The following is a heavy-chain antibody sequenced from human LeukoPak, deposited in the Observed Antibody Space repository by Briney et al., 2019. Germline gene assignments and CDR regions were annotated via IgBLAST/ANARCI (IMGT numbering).Heavy chain of an antibody. CDR1: GGSINSYY. Sequence: SETLSLTCTVSGGSINSYYWSWIRQPPGKGLEWIGFIHDSGSTYYNPSLKSRVTISVDTSKNQFSLKLSSVTAADTAVYYCARDRYYYDSSGSHWGQGTLVTVSS. J-gene: IGHJ4*02. CDR3: ARDRYYYDSSGSH. V-gene: IGHV4-59*12. D-gene: IGHD3-22*01. CDR2: IHDSGST.